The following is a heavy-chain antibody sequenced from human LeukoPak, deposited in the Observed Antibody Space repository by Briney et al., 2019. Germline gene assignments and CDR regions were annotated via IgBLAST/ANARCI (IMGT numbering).Heavy chain of an antibody. CDR2: IYYSGST. Sequence: SETLSLTCTVSGGSISSYYWSWIRQPPGKGLEWIGYIYYSGSTNYNPSLKSRVTISVDTSKNQFPLKLSSVTAADTAVYYCARRRTDRADYYYYYMDVWGKGTTVTVSS. V-gene: IGHV4-59*08. J-gene: IGHJ6*03. CDR1: GGSISSYY. CDR3: ARRRTDRADYYYYYMDV. D-gene: IGHD1-14*01.